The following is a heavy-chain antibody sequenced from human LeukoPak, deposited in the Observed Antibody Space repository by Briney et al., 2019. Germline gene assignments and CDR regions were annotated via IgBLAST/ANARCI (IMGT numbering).Heavy chain of an antibody. CDR1: GFTFDDYA. J-gene: IGHJ3*02. D-gene: IGHD3-10*01. CDR3: AKDMGGKYGPGSYSAFDI. Sequence: GGSLRLSCAASGFTFDDYAMHWVRQAPGKGLEWVSGISWNSGSIGYADSVKGRFTISRDNAKNSLYLQMNSLRAEDTALYYCAKDMGGKYGPGSYSAFDIWGQGTMVTVPS. CDR2: ISWNSGSI. V-gene: IGHV3-9*01.